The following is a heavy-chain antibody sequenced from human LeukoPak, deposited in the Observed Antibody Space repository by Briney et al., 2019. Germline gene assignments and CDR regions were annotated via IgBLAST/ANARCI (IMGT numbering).Heavy chain of an antibody. V-gene: IGHV3-48*03. Sequence: GSLRLSCAASGFTFSSYEMNWVRQAPGKGLEWVSYISSSGSTIYYADSVKGRFTISRDNAKNSLYLQMNSLRAEDTAVYYCARGREDTAMVWIDYYYMDVWGKGTTVTVSS. CDR2: ISSSGSTI. D-gene: IGHD5-18*01. CDR1: GFTFSSYE. CDR3: ARGREDTAMVWIDYYYMDV. J-gene: IGHJ6*03.